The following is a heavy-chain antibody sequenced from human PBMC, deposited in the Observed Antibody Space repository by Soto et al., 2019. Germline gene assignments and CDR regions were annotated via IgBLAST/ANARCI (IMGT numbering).Heavy chain of an antibody. CDR2: ISTYNGDT. J-gene: IGHJ6*02. Sequence: GASVKVSCKASGYTFTTNYIHWVRQAPGQGLEWMGWISTYNGDTNYAQKFQGRVTMTTDTSTSTAYMELRSLRSDDTAVYYCAREGVAPYYYYGMDVWGQGTTVTVSS. CDR3: AREGVAPYYYYGMDV. D-gene: IGHD5-12*01. CDR1: GYTFTTNY. V-gene: IGHV1-18*04.